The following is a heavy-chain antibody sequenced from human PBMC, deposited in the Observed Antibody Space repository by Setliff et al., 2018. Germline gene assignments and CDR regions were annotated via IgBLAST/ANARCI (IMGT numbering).Heavy chain of an antibody. V-gene: IGHV6-1*01. CDR3: VREVANYYDRSGRFGY. D-gene: IGHD3-22*01. J-gene: IGHJ4*02. Sequence: SQTLSLTCAISGDSVSSSSAAWNWISQSPSRGLEWLGRTYYRTKWYNDYAVFVKSRTTINPDTSKNQFSLQLNSVTPEDTAVYYCVREVANYYDRSGRFGYWGQGTLVTVSS. CDR1: GDSVSSSSAA. CDR2: TYYRTKWYN.